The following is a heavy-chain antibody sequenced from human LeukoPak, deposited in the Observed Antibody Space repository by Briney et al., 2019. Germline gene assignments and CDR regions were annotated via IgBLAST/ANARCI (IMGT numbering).Heavy chain of an antibody. CDR2: ISGSGGST. J-gene: IGHJ4*02. V-gene: IGHV3-23*01. D-gene: IGHD2-15*01. CDR3: AKDGGNIVVVVAALHY. Sequence: PGGSLRLSCAASGFSFSSYAMSWVRQAPGKGLEWVSSISGSGGSTNYADSVKGRFTISRDNSKNTLYLQMNSLRAEDTAVYYCAKDGGNIVVVVAALHYWGQGTLVTVSS. CDR1: GFSFSSYA.